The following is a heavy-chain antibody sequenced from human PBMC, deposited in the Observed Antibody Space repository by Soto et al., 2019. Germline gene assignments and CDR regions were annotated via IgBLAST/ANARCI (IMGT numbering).Heavy chain of an antibody. V-gene: IGHV3-21*01. J-gene: IGHJ3*02. CDR1: GFTFSSYS. CDR3: ARDSGFGVALLAFDI. CDR2: ISSSSSYI. Sequence: GGSLRLSCAASGFTFSSYSMNWVRQAPGKGLEWVSSISSSSSYIYYADSVKGRFTISRDNAKNSLYLQMNSLRAEDTAVYYCARDSGFGVALLAFDIWGQGTMVTVSS. D-gene: IGHD3-3*01.